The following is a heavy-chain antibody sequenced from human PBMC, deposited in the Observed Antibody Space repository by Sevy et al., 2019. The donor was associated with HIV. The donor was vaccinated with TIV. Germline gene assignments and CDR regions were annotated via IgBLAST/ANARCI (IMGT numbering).Heavy chain of an antibody. V-gene: IGHV3-11*06. CDR3: ARSMSNYGDYYFDY. J-gene: IGHJ4*02. D-gene: IGHD4-17*01. Sequence: GGSLRLSCAASGFTFSAYYMTWIRQAPGKGLEWVSYISGAGTYTNYVESVKGRFTISRDNSKNSLYLQMNSLRAEDTAVYFCARSMSNYGDYYFDYWGQGILVTVSS. CDR1: GFTFSAYY. CDR2: ISGAGTYT.